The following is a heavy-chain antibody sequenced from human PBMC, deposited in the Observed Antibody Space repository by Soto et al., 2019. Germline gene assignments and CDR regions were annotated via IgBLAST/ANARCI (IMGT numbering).Heavy chain of an antibody. V-gene: IGHV3-30-3*01. D-gene: IGHD3-3*01. CDR2: ISYDGSNK. Sequence: GGSLRLSCAASGFTFSSYAMHWVRQAPGKGLEWVAVISYDGSNKYYVDSVKGRFSISRDNSKNTLYPQMNSLRAEDTAVYYCAREIERLLGYWGQGTLVTVSS. CDR3: AREIERLLGY. CDR1: GFTFSSYA. J-gene: IGHJ4*02.